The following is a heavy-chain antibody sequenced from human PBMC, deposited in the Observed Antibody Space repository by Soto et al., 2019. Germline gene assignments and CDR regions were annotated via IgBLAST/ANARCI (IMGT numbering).Heavy chain of an antibody. CDR1: GFTFSSYS. Sequence: PGGSLRLSCAASGFTFSSYSMNWVRQAPGKGLEWVSSISSSSSYIYYADSVKGRFTISRDNAKNSLYLQMNSLRAEDTAVYYCARDRYTNYDFWSGYYSQTPGNDFDYWGQGTLVTVSS. CDR3: ARDRYTNYDFWSGYYSQTPGNDFDY. J-gene: IGHJ4*02. CDR2: ISSSSSYI. V-gene: IGHV3-21*01. D-gene: IGHD3-3*01.